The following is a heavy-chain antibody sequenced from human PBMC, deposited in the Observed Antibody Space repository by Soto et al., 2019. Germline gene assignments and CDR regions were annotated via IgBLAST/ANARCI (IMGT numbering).Heavy chain of an antibody. CDR3: AHRFTVVTVGYFDY. CDR2: IYLDGDK. Sequence: QITLKESGPTLVKPTQTLTLTCTFSGFSLSTSEVGVGWIRQPPGKALEWLALIYLDGDKRYSPSLKNRLTITKDTSKNQVVLTMTNMAPVDTATYYCAHRFTVVTVGYFDYWGQGTLVTVSS. V-gene: IGHV2-5*02. D-gene: IGHD2-21*02. J-gene: IGHJ4*02. CDR1: GFSLSTSEVG.